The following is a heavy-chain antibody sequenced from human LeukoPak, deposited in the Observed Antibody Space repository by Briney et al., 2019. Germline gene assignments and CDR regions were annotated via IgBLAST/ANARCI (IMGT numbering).Heavy chain of an antibody. Sequence: ASVKVSCKASGYTFTSYYMHWERQAPGQGLEWMGIINPSGGSTSYAQKFQGRFTISRDNAKNSLYLQMNSLRAEDTAVYYCARAPLEWLLSGQSYYGMDVWGQGTTVTVSS. J-gene: IGHJ6*02. CDR1: GYTFTSYY. CDR2: INPSGGST. D-gene: IGHD3-3*01. CDR3: ARAPLEWLLSGQSYYGMDV. V-gene: IGHV1-46*01.